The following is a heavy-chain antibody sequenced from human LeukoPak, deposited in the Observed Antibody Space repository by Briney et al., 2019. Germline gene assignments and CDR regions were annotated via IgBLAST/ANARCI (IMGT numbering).Heavy chain of an antibody. Sequence: TSETLSLTCTVSGGSISDYSWSWIRQPPGKGLEWIGNIYYSGSANHNPSLKSRVTISRDTSKSQFSLKLTSVTAADTAVYYCARGPSGGSWSYYYMDVWGKGTTVTVSS. V-gene: IGHV4-59*12. J-gene: IGHJ6*03. CDR2: IYYSGSA. CDR3: ARGPSGGSWSYYYMDV. D-gene: IGHD6-13*01. CDR1: GGSISDYS.